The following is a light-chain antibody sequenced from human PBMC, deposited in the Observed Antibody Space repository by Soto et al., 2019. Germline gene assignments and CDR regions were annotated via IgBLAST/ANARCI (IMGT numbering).Light chain of an antibody. CDR1: SSNIGATYD. CDR2: GHK. CDR3: ISYKTDDTFL. V-gene: IGLV1-40*01. Sequence: QSALTQPPSISGAPGQRVTISCTGSSSNIGATYDVHWYQQLPGAAPKLLIYGHKNRPSGVPDRFSDSKSGTSASLTITGLQADDEAEYFCISYKTDDTFLFGTGTKVTVL. J-gene: IGLJ1*01.